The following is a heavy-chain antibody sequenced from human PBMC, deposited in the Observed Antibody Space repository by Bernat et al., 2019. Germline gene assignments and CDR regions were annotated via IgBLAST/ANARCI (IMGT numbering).Heavy chain of an antibody. CDR3: AKVQSRSGTRTYIDY. CDR2: ISASGGTT. CDR1: GFTFDSYG. V-gene: IGHV3-23*01. Sequence: EVQLLESGGGLVQPGGSLRLSCAASGFTFDSYGMSWVRQAPGKGREWVSGISASGGTTYYADSVKGRFTVSRDNSKNTVYLQMNSLRAEDTAVYYCAKVQSRSGTRTYIDYWGQGTLVTVSS. D-gene: IGHD1-26*01. J-gene: IGHJ4*02.